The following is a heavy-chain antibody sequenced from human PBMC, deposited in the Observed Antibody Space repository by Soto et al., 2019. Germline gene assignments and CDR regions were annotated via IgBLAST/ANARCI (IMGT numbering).Heavy chain of an antibody. J-gene: IGHJ6*02. V-gene: IGHV3-30*18. D-gene: IGHD5-18*01. Sequence: GGSLRLSCAASGFTFDNYGMHWVRQAPGRGLEWVSGISYDGSYKYYADSVKGRFIISRDNPKNTLYLQMNSLRTEDAAVYYCAKELSHSYGYTRYYFYGMDVWGPGTTVTVSS. CDR3: AKELSHSYGYTRYYFYGMDV. CDR1: GFTFDNYG. CDR2: ISYDGSYK.